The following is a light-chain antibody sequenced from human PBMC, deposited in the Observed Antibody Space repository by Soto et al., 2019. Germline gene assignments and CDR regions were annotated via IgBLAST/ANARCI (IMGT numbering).Light chain of an antibody. Sequence: EILMTQTPANLSMSPGERATHSCRASQSVSSTLAWYQQKGGQAPRLLIYGASTRATGIPARFSGSGSGTEFTLTISGLQSEDFAVYFCQQFNNWPQTFGQGTKVDI. CDR2: GAS. V-gene: IGKV3-15*01. J-gene: IGKJ1*01. CDR1: QSVSST. CDR3: QQFNNWPQT.